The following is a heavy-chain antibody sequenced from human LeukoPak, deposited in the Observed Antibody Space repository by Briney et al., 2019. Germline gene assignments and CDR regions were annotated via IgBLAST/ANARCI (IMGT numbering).Heavy chain of an antibody. J-gene: IGHJ4*02. D-gene: IGHD2-15*01. Sequence: KPSETLSLTCTVSGGSISSGDYYRSWIRQPPGKGPEWIGYTHYSGRTYYNPSLRSRLTISGDTSKNQFSLRLSSVTAADTAVYYCARTYCSGGTCYGLDYWGRGTLVTVSS. CDR2: THYSGRT. V-gene: IGHV4-30-4*08. CDR3: ARTYCSGGTCYGLDY. CDR1: GGSISSGDYY.